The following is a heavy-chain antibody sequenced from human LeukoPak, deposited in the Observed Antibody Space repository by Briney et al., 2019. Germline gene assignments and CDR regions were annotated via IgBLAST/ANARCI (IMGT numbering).Heavy chain of an antibody. Sequence: ASVTVSFTASGYTFTSYYMHWVRQAPGQGLEWMGIIIPSGGSTSYAQKFQGRVTMTRDTSTSTVYMELSSLRSEDTAVYYCAQGHAMAIENYWGQGTLVTVSS. V-gene: IGHV1-46*01. CDR2: IIPSGGST. J-gene: IGHJ4*02. D-gene: IGHD5-24*01. CDR3: AQGHAMAIENY. CDR1: GYTFTSYY.